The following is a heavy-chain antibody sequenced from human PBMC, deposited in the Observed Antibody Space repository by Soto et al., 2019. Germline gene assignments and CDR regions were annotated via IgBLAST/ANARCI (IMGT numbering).Heavy chain of an antibody. CDR1: GYTLTTYY. CDR2: INPKSTGT. CDR3: ARDSLGYCSVSGCLPYGMDV. V-gene: IGHV1-2*02. Sequence: ASVKFSCKASGYTLTTYYIQWVRQAPGQGPEWLGWINPKSTGTSYAQKFEGRVTMTWDTSTGTAYMDLRSLRSDDTAVYYCARDSLGYCSVSGCLPYGMDVWGQGTTVTVSS. D-gene: IGHD2-8*02. J-gene: IGHJ6*02.